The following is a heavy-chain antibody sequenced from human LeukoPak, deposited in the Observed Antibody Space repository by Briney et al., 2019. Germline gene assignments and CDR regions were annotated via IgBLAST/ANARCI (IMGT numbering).Heavy chain of an antibody. J-gene: IGHJ4*02. Sequence: GGSLRLSCAASGFTFSSYGTHWVRQAPGKGLEWVAFIRSDGSNKYYADSVKGRFTISRDNSKNTLYLQMNSLRAEDTAVYYCAKLVGATHYFGYWGQGTLVTVSS. V-gene: IGHV3-30*02. CDR2: IRSDGSNK. D-gene: IGHD1-26*01. CDR1: GFTFSSYG. CDR3: AKLVGATHYFGY.